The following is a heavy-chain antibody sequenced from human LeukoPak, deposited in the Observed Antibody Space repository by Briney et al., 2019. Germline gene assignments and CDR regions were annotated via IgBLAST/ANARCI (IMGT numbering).Heavy chain of an antibody. D-gene: IGHD2-15*01. CDR2: IYSGGST. CDR1: GFTVSSNY. Sequence: PGGSLRLSCAASGFTVSSNYMSWVRQAPGKGLEWVSVIYSGGSTYYADSVKGRFTISRDNSKNTLYLQMNSLRAEDTAVYYCARSQLSGYCSGGSCYPDYWGQGTLITVSS. V-gene: IGHV3-53*01. J-gene: IGHJ4*02. CDR3: ARSQLSGYCSGGSCYPDY.